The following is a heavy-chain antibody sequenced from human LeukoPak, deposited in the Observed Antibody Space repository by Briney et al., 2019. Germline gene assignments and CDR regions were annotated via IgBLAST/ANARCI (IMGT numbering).Heavy chain of an antibody. J-gene: IGHJ4*02. Sequence: SETLSLTCTVSGCSISSGGYYWSWIRQPPGKGLEWIGYIYYSGSTYYNPSLKSRVTITVDTSKTQFSPKLSSVPAADTAVYYCARIQSNGYVDYWGQGTLVTVSS. V-gene: IGHV4-31*03. CDR2: IYYSGST. CDR1: GCSISSGGYY. D-gene: IGHD4/OR15-4a*01. CDR3: ARIQSNGYVDY.